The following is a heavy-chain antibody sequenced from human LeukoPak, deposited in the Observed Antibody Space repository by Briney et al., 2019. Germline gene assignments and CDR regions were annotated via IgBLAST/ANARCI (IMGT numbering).Heavy chain of an antibody. CDR3: ARVDVMDV. CDR1: GXTFSIYS. J-gene: IGHJ6*02. Sequence: AGGSLRLSCAASGXTFSIYSMNWVRQAPGKGLEWVSYISSSSNTIYYADSVKGRFTISRDNAQNSLYLQMDSLRDEDTAVYFCARVDVMDVWGQGTTVTVSS. CDR2: ISSSSNTI. V-gene: IGHV3-48*02. D-gene: IGHD3/OR15-3a*01.